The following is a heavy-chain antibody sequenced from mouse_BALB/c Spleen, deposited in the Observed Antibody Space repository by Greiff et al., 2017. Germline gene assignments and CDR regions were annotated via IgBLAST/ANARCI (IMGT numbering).Heavy chain of an antibody. CDR1: GYTFTSYD. V-gene: IGHV1S81*02. D-gene: IGHD2-1*01. J-gene: IGHJ3*01. Sequence: QVQLQQSGAELVKPGASVKLSCKASGYTFTSYDINWVKQRPGQGLEWIGEINPSNGGTNFNEKFKSKATLTVDKSSSTAYMQLSSLTSEDSAVYYCTRPYYGNSAWFAYWGQGTLVTVSA. CDR3: TRPYYGNSAWFAY. CDR2: INPSNGGT.